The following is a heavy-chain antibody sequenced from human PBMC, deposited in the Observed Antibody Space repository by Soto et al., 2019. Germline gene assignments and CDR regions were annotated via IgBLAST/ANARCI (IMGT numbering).Heavy chain of an antibody. D-gene: IGHD2-15*01. J-gene: IGHJ4*02. CDR3: AREALDIVVVVAATLPDYYFDY. CDR2: ISAYNGNT. CDR1: GYTFTSYG. V-gene: IGHV1-18*01. Sequence: GASVKVSCKASGYTFTSYGISWVRQAPGQGLEWMGWISAYNGNTNYAQKLQGRVTMTTDTSTSTAYMELRSLRSDDTAVYYCAREALDIVVVVAATLPDYYFDYWGQGTLVTVSS.